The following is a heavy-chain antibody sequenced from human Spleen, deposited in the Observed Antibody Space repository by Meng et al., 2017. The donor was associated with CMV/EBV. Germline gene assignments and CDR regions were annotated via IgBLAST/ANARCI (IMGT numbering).Heavy chain of an antibody. CDR1: GYSFPTYW. V-gene: IGHV5-51*01. D-gene: IGHD2-15*01. J-gene: IGHJ2*01. Sequence: LSCKGSGYSFPTYWLGWVRQMPGKGLEWMGIIYPGDSDTRYSPSFQGQVTISADKSISTAYLQWSSLKASDTAMYYCARRGSEYFDLWGRGTLVTVSS. CDR3: ARRGSEYFDL. CDR2: IYPGDSDT.